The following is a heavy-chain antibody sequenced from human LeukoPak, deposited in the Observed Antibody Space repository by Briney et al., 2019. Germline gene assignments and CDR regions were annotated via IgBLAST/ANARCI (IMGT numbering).Heavy chain of an antibody. CDR1: GFTFGSYS. CDR3: ARDVRLTAILDY. J-gene: IGHJ4*02. CDR2: ISSSSSYI. D-gene: IGHD5-18*01. Sequence: GGSLRLSCAASGFTFGSYSMNWVRQAPGKGLEWVSSISSSSSYIYYADSVKGRFTISRDNAKNSLYLQMNSLRAEDTAVYYCARDVRLTAILDYWGQGTLVTVSS. V-gene: IGHV3-21*04.